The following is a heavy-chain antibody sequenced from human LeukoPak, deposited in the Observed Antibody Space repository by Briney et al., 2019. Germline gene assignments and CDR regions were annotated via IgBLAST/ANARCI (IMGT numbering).Heavy chain of an antibody. D-gene: IGHD2-2*01. CDR2: IRYDGSNK. V-gene: IGHV3-30*02. CDR1: GFTFSSYG. Sequence: PGGSLRLSCAASGFTFSSYGMHWVRQAPGKGLEWVAFIRYDGSNKYYADSVKGRFTISRDNSKNTLYLQMNSLRAEDTAVYYCAKDMPRHCYGPYGMDVWGQGTTVTVSS. J-gene: IGHJ6*02. CDR3: AKDMPRHCYGPYGMDV.